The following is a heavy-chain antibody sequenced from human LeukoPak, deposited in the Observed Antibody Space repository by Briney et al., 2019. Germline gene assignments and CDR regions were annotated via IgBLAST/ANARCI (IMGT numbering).Heavy chain of an antibody. CDR2: IYTSGST. V-gene: IGHV4-4*07. D-gene: IGHD3-22*01. J-gene: IGHJ4*02. CDR1: GGSISSYY. Sequence: SETLSLTCTVSGGSISSYYWSWIRQPAGKGLEWIGRIYTSGSTNYNPSLESRVTMSVDTSKNQFSLKLSSVTAADTAVYYCARSGKNYYDSSGYYYEVFFVYWGQGTLVTVSS. CDR3: ARSGKNYYDSSGYYYEVFFVY.